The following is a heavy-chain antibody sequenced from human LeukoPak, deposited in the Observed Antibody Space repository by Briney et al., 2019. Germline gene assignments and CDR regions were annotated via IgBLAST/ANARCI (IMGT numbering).Heavy chain of an antibody. J-gene: IGHJ4*02. CDR3: ARSTYGDYSPYFDY. V-gene: IGHV3-48*03. CDR2: ISSSGSTI. Sequence: GGSLRLSCAASGFTFSSYEMNWVRQAPGKGLEWVSYISSSGSTIYYADSVKGRFTISRDNAKNSLYLQMNSLRAEDTAVYYCARSTYGDYSPYFDYCGQGTLVTVSS. CDR1: GFTFSSYE. D-gene: IGHD4-17*01.